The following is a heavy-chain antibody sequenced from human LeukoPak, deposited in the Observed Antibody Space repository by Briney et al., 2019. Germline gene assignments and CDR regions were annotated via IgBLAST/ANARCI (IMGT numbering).Heavy chain of an antibody. V-gene: IGHV3-74*01. CDR2: INSDGSST. CDR1: GFTFSSYW. J-gene: IGHJ4*02. D-gene: IGHD6-13*01. CDR3: ARGERSSWYQYFDY. Sequence: GGSLRLSCAASGFTFSSYWMHWVRQAPGKGLVWVSRINSDGSSTSYADSVKGRFTISRDNAKNTLYLQMNSLRAEDTAVYYCARGERSSWYQYFDYWGQGTLVTVSS.